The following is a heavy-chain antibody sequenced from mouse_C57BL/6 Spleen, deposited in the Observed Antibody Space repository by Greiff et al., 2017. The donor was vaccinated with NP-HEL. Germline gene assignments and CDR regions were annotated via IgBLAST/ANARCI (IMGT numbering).Heavy chain of an antibody. V-gene: IGHV2-6-1*01. CDR1: GFSLTSYG. D-gene: IGHD1-1*01. J-gene: IGHJ4*01. CDR2: IWSDGST. CDR3: ARQPIYYYGSSYAMDY. Sequence: QVQLQQSGPGLVAPSQSLSITCTVSGFSLTSYGVHWVRQPPGKGLEWLVVIWSDGSTTYNSALKSRLSISKDNSKSQVFLKMNSLQTDDTAMYYCARQPIYYYGSSYAMDYWGQGTSVTVSS.